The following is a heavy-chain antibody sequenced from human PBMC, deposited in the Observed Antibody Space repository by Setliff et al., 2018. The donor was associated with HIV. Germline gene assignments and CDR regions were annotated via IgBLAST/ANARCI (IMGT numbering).Heavy chain of an antibody. D-gene: IGHD6-19*01. CDR3: AKEVKQWLVMPVNWFDP. V-gene: IGHV1-18*01. CDR2: ISGYTGIT. CDR1: GVTFRSFA. J-gene: IGHJ5*02. Sequence: ASVKVSCKTFGVTFRSFALTWVRQAPGQGLEWMGYISGYTGITHYAQNFQDRVTITADESTYTAYMELSGLRSDDTAIYYCAKEVKQWLVMPVNWFDPWGQGTLVTVSS.